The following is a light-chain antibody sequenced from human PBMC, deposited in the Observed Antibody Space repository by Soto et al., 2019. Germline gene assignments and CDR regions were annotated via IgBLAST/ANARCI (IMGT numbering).Light chain of an antibody. J-gene: IGKJ1*01. V-gene: IGKV3-20*01. Sequence: EIVLTQSPGTLSLSPGERATLSCRASQSVSSSYLAWYQQKPGQAPRLLIYGASSRATGIPDRFSGSGSGTDFTLTISRLEPEDFAVYYCQQYERPLWTFGRGTKVEIK. CDR1: QSVSSSY. CDR2: GAS. CDR3: QQYERPLWT.